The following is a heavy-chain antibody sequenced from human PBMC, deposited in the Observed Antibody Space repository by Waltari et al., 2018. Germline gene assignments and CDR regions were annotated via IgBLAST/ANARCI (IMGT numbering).Heavy chain of an antibody. D-gene: IGHD6-13*01. CDR1: GGSFSGYS. CDR2: INHSGST. CDR3: ARGGAAAGTSQNFDY. V-gene: IGHV4-34*01. J-gene: IGHJ4*02. Sequence: QVQLQQWGAGLLKPSATLSLTCAVYGGSFSGYSWSWIRQPPGKGLEWIGEINHSGSTNYNPSLKSRVTISVDTSKNQFSLKLSSVTAADTAVYYCARGGAAAGTSQNFDYWGQGTLVTVSS.